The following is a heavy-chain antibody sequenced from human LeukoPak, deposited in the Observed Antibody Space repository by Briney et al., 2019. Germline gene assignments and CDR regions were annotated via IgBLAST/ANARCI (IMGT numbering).Heavy chain of an antibody. J-gene: IGHJ6*03. D-gene: IGHD4-17*01. Sequence: SQTLSLTCAVSGGSISSGSYYWSWIRQPAGKGLEWIGRIYTSGRTNYNPSLKSRVTISVDPSKNQFSLKLSSVTAADTAVYYCARDYGSPKYHYYMDVWGKGTTVTASS. CDR1: GGSISSGSYY. V-gene: IGHV4-61*02. CDR3: ARDYGSPKYHYYMDV. CDR2: IYTSGRT.